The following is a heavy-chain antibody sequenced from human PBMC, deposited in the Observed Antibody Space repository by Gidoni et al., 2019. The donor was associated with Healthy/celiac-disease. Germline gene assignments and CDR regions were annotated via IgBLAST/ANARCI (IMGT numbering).Heavy chain of an antibody. Sequence: QVQLVESGGGVVQPGRSLRLSCAASGSPFSSYGMHWVRQAPGKGLEWVALIWDDESNKYYADSVKGRFTISRDNSKNTLYLQMNSLRAEDTAVYYCARDPSGDYDLDYWGQGTLVTVSS. J-gene: IGHJ4*02. D-gene: IGHD4-17*01. V-gene: IGHV3-33*01. CDR2: IWDDESNK. CDR3: ARDPSGDYDLDY. CDR1: GSPFSSYG.